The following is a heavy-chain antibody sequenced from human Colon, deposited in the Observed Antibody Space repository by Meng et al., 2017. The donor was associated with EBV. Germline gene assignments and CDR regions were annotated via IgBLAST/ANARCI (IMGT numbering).Heavy chain of an antibody. CDR1: AYTFSTYT. D-gene: IGHD2/OR15-2a*01. J-gene: IGHJ5*02. CDR2: NSTNTGTP. Sequence: QVQLGQFGCELNKAGASVKVSCKAFAYTFSTYTINWVRQAHGRGLELRGWNSTNTGTPTYNQSVTGRFVFSLDTSVSTAYLQISSLKAEYTAVYYCARGGNFDPWGQGTLVTVSS. V-gene: IGHV7-4-1*02. CDR3: ARGGNFDP.